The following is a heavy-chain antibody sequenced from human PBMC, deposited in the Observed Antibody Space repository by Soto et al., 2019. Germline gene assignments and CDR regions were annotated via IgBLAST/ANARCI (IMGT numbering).Heavy chain of an antibody. CDR2: ITYDGANG. CDR1: GFIFRSYA. D-gene: IGHD1-26*01. J-gene: IGHJ4*02. V-gene: IGHV3-30*09. Sequence: PGGSLRLSCLASGFIFRSYAMHWVCQAPGKGLEWVAVITYDGANGYYADSVRGRFAISRDNSKSTLFLQMNSLRPEDTAVYYCARAFSGSYPNFDYWGQGTLVTVSS. CDR3: ARAFSGSYPNFDY.